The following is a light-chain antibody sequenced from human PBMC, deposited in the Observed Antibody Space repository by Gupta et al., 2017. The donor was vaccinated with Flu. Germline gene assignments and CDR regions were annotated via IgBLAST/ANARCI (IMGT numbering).Light chain of an antibody. CDR3: GTWDSSLSAGGV. CDR1: SSNIGNNY. CDR2: DNN. J-gene: IGLJ2*01. Sequence: QSVLTQPPSVSAAPGQKVTISCSGSSSNIGNNYVSWYQQLPGTAPNLLIYDNNKRPSGIPARFSGSKSGTSATLGITGLQTGDEADYYCGTWDSSLSAGGVFGGGTKLTVL. V-gene: IGLV1-51*01.